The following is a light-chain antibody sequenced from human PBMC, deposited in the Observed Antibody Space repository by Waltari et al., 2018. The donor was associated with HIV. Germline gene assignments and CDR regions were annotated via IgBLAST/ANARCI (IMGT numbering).Light chain of an antibody. V-gene: IGLV2-23*02. Sequence: QTALTQPASVSGSPGPSITTSCTGTSSDVGAYNLVSWYQQHPGKAPRLIIYDVSERPAGVSNRFTGSKSGNTASLTISGLQAEDEADYYCCSYVSEIVPCVFGGGTKLTVL. CDR3: CSYVSEIVPCV. CDR1: SSDVGAYNL. J-gene: IGLJ3*02. CDR2: DVS.